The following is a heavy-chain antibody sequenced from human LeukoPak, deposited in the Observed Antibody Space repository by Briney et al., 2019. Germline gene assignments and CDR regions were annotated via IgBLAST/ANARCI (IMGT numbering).Heavy chain of an antibody. V-gene: IGHV1-69*13. Sequence: GASVKVSCKASGGTFSSYAISWVRQAPGQGLEWMGGILPIFGTANYAQKFQGRVTITPDESTSTAYIELSSLRSEDTAVYYCARPERYCSSTSCLMAYFDYWGQGTLVTVSS. J-gene: IGHJ4*02. CDR1: GGTFSSYA. CDR3: ARPERYCSSTSCLMAYFDY. D-gene: IGHD2-2*01. CDR2: ILPIFGTA.